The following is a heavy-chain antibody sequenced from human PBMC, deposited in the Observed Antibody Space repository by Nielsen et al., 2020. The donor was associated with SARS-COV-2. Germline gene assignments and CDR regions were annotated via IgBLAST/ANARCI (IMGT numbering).Heavy chain of an antibody. J-gene: IGHJ4*02. V-gene: IGHV1-18*01. CDR3: ARDLSSGWPNY. Sequence: ASVKVSCKASGGTFSSYAINWVRQAPGQGLEWMGWISPYTHNTHYADNLQGRVTLTTETSTKTAYMELSGLRSDDTAIYYCARDLSSGWPNYWGQGTLVTVSS. CDR2: ISPYTHNT. D-gene: IGHD6-19*01. CDR1: GGTFSSYA.